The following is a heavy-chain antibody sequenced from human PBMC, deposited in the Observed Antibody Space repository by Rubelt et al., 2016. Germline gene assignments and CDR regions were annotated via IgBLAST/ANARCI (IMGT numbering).Heavy chain of an antibody. CDR1: GGSFSGYY. Sequence: QVQLQQWGAGLLKPSETLSLTCAVYGGSFSGYYWSWIRQPPGKGLEWIGELNHSRSTNYNPSIKRRVTISVDTSKSQVARELSSVTAADTAVYYCATPRYCSSTSCYRERHAFDIWGQGTMVTVSS. J-gene: IGHJ3*02. CDR2: LNHSRST. V-gene: IGHV4-34*01. D-gene: IGHD2-2*01. CDR3: ATPRYCSSTSCYRERHAFDI.